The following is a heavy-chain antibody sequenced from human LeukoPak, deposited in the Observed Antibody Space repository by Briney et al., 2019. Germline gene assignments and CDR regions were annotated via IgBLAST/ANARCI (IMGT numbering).Heavy chain of an antibody. CDR3: ARTQLLYGGYYYYYMDV. V-gene: IGHV1-69*05. D-gene: IGHD2-2*02. CDR1: GGTFSSYA. CDR2: IIPIFGTA. Sequence: ASVKVSCKASGGTFSSYAISWVRQAPGQGLEWMGGIIPIFGTANCAQKFQGRVTITTDESTSTAYMELSSLRSEDTAVYYCARTQLLYGGYYYYYMDVWGKGTTVTVSS. J-gene: IGHJ6*03.